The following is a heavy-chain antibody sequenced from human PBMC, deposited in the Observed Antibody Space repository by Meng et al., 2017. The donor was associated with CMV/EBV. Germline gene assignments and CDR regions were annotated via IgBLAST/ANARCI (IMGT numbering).Heavy chain of an antibody. CDR3: ARTSARGTFDY. CDR1: GGSISSYY. V-gene: IGHV4-59*01. CDR2: IYYSGST. J-gene: IGHJ4*02. Sequence: ESLKISCTVSGGSISSYYWSWIRQPPGKGLEWIGYIYYSGSTNYNPSLKSRVTISVDTSKNQFSLKLSSVTAADTAVYYCARTSARGTFDYWGQGTLVTVSS.